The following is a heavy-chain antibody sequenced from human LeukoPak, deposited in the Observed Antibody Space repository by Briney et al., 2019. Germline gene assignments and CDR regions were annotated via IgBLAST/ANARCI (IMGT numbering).Heavy chain of an antibody. V-gene: IGHV4-4*02. Sequence: SETLSLTCAVSGGSISSSNWWSWVRQPPGKGLEWIGEIYHSGSTNYNPSLKSRVTISLDTSKNQFSLKLSSVTAADTAVYYCARGRETTVTTPLDYWGQGTLVTVSS. CDR3: ARGRETTVTTPLDY. CDR1: GGSISSSNW. CDR2: IYHSGST. D-gene: IGHD4-17*01. J-gene: IGHJ4*02.